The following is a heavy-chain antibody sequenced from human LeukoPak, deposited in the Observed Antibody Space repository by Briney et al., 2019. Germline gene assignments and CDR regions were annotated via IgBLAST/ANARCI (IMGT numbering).Heavy chain of an antibody. Sequence: GGSLRLSCEASILTFSNYAMSWVRQAPGKGLQWVSGISATGGTTYYADSVKGRFTLSRDNSKDTVDLQMNSLSAEDTAIYYCAKKYSGSYLSDFDSWGQGTLVTVSS. J-gene: IGHJ4*02. CDR1: ILTFSNYA. V-gene: IGHV3-23*01. D-gene: IGHD1-26*01. CDR3: AKKYSGSYLSDFDS. CDR2: ISATGGTT.